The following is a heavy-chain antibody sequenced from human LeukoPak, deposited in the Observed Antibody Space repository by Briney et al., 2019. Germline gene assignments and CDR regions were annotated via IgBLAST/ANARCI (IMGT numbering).Heavy chain of an antibody. Sequence: PGGSLRLSCAASGFSFSSYAMSWVRQAPGKGLEWVSAISGSSGNTYYADSVKGRFTISRDNSKNTLYLQMNSLRAEDTAVYYCAKDQGVVVPAAMADWGQGTLVTVSS. V-gene: IGHV3-23*01. CDR2: ISGSSGNT. CDR3: AKDQGVVVPAAMAD. J-gene: IGHJ4*02. D-gene: IGHD2-2*01. CDR1: GFSFSSYA.